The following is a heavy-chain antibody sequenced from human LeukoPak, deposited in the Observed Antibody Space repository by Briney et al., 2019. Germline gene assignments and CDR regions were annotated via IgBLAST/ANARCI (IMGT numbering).Heavy chain of an antibody. CDR3: TTGSLWSGYYTRNYYYYYMDV. Sequence: GGSLRLSCAASGFTFSSYSMNWVRQAPGKELEWVSSISSSSSYIYYADSVKGRFTISRDNAKNSLYLQMNSLKTEDTAVYYCTTGSLWSGYYTRNYYYYYMDVWGKGTTVTVSS. CDR1: GFTFSSYS. CDR2: ISSSSSYI. J-gene: IGHJ6*03. V-gene: IGHV3-21*03. D-gene: IGHD3-3*01.